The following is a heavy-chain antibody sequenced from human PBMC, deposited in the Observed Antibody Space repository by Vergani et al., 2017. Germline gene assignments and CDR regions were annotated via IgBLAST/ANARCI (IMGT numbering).Heavy chain of an antibody. D-gene: IGHD3-22*01. CDR2: IIPILGIA. CDR1: GGTFSSYA. V-gene: IGHV1-69*04. Sequence: QVQLVQSGAEVKKPGASVKVSCKASGGTFSSYAISWVRQAPGQGLEWMGRIIPILGIANYAQKFQGRVTNTADKSTSTAYMELSSLRSEDTAVYYCARGDSSGYYYWYFDLWGRGTLVTVSS. J-gene: IGHJ2*01. CDR3: ARGDSSGYYYWYFDL.